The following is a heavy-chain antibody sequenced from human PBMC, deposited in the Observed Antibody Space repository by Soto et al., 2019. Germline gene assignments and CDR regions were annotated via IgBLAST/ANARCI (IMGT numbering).Heavy chain of an antibody. V-gene: IGHV3-30-3*01. J-gene: IGHJ6*02. CDR2: ISYDGSNK. D-gene: IGHD2-15*01. Sequence: LRLSCAASGFTFSSYAMHRVRQAPGKGLEWVAVISYDGSNKYYADSVKGRFTISRDNSKNTLYLQMNSLRAEDTAVYYCARDRGECSGGSCPRIYYYYYYGMDVWGQGTTVTVSS. CDR3: ARDRGECSGGSCPRIYYYYYYGMDV. CDR1: GFTFSSYA.